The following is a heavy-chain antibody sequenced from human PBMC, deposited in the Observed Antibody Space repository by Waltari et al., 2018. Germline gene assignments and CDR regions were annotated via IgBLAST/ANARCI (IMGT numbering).Heavy chain of an antibody. CDR1: GGSISSGSYY. V-gene: IGHV4-61*02. CDR3: GSVTTAWDFQH. CDR2: IYTSGST. Sequence: QVQLQESGPGLVQPSQTLSLTCTVSGGSISSGSYYWSWIRQPAGKGLEWIGRIYTSGSTNYNPALKSRVTISVDTSKNQFSLKLSSVTAADTAVYYCGSVTTAWDFQHWGQGTLVTVSS. D-gene: IGHD4-17*01. J-gene: IGHJ1*01.